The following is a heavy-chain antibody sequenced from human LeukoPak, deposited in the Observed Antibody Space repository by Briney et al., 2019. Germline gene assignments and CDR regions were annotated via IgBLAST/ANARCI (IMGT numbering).Heavy chain of an antibody. J-gene: IGHJ4*02. D-gene: IGHD3-3*01. CDR1: GFMFSDYY. V-gene: IGHV3-7*03. Sequence: PGGSLRLSCAASGFMFSDYYIFWIRQAPGKGPEWVANIKQDGSEKYYVDSVKGRFNISRDNAKHSLYLQMNSLRAEDTAVYYCAVLLEWLPRADYWGQGTLVTVSS. CDR2: IKQDGSEK. CDR3: AVLLEWLPRADY.